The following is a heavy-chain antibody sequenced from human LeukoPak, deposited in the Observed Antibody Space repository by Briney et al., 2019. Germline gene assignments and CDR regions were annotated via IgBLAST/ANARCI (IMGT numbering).Heavy chain of an antibody. CDR3: AREGQGGYYDFWSGTQGDDAFDI. CDR1: GDSISSGDYY. D-gene: IGHD3-3*01. Sequence: SETLSLTCTVSGDSISSGDYYWSWIRQPAGKGLEWIGRISSSGSTNYNPSLKSRVTISVDTSKNQFSLKLSSVTAADTAVYYCAREGQGGYYDFWSGTQGDDAFDIWGQGTMVTVSS. CDR2: ISSSGST. J-gene: IGHJ3*02. V-gene: IGHV4-61*02.